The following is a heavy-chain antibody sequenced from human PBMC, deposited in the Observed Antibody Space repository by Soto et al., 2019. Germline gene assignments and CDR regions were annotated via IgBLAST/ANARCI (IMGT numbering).Heavy chain of an antibody. CDR3: ARDQGATVVEY. J-gene: IGHJ4*02. V-gene: IGHV3-33*01. D-gene: IGHD2-15*01. CDR1: GFTFSSYG. Sequence: ESGGGVVQPGRSLRLSCAASGFTFSSYGMHWVRQAPGKGLEWVAVIWYDGSNKYYADSVKGRFTISRDNSKNTLYLQMNSLRAEDTAVYYCARDQGATVVEYWGQGTLVTVSS. CDR2: IWYDGSNK.